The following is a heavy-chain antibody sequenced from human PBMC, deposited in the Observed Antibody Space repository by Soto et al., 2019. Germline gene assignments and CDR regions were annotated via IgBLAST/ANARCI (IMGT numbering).Heavy chain of an antibody. CDR1: GFVFKNYE. Sequence: VGSLRLSCVASGFVFKNYEMNWVRQAPGKGLEWISYISNSGNTIYVADSMRGRFTISRDNAKNSLFLQMNSLRADDTAVYYCARDIDNRDYYYGLDVWGQGTTVTVSS. D-gene: IGHD1-20*01. V-gene: IGHV3-48*03. CDR3: ARDIDNRDYYYGLDV. CDR2: ISNSGNTI. J-gene: IGHJ6*02.